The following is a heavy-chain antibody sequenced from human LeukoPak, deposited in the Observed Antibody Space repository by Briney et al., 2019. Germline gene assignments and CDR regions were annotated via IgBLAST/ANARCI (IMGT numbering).Heavy chain of an antibody. Sequence: PGGSLRLSCAASGFTFSDYYMSWIRQAPGKGLEWVAVISYDGSNKYYADSVKGRFTISRDNSKNTLYLQMNSLRAEDTAVYYCARDDSSGYYLDYWGQGTLVTVSS. CDR2: ISYDGSNK. J-gene: IGHJ4*02. D-gene: IGHD3-22*01. V-gene: IGHV3-30-3*01. CDR3: ARDDSSGYYLDY. CDR1: GFTFSDYY.